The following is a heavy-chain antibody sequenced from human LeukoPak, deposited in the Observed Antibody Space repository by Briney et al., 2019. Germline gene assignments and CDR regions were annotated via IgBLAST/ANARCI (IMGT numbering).Heavy chain of an antibody. CDR2: IYPGDSDT. Sequence: GESLKISCKGSGYSFTSYWIGWVRQMPGKGLEWMGIIYPGDSDTRYSPSFQGQATISADKSISTAYLQWSSLKASDTAVYYCARQRRPYGRSSYDAFDIWGQGTMVTVSS. CDR1: GYSFTSYW. CDR3: ARQRRPYGRSSYDAFDI. D-gene: IGHD3-10*01. V-gene: IGHV5-51*01. J-gene: IGHJ3*02.